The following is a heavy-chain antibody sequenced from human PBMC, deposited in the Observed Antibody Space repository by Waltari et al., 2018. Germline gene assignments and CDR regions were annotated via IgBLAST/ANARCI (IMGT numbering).Heavy chain of an antibody. Sequence: QAQLVESGGGVVQPGGSLRISCAASGFNFNNHGMHWVRQAPGKGPEWVAFIEEDGYNKHYADSVKGRFTISRDNSKNTLYLQLSGLSREDTAVYSCAKGPDSSHYFSNWLDPWGQGTLVTVSS. CDR3: AKGPDSSHYFSNWLDP. CDR2: IEEDGYNK. V-gene: IGHV3-30*02. D-gene: IGHD3-22*01. J-gene: IGHJ5*02. CDR1: GFNFNNHG.